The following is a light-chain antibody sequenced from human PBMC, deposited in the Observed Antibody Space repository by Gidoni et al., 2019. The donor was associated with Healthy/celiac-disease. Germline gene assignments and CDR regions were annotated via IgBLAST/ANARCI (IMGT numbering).Light chain of an antibody. CDR3: QQRSNWPGLT. Sequence: EMVSTQSPATLSLSPGARATLSCRASQSVSSYLAWYQQKPGQAPRLLIYDASTRATGIPARFSGGGSATTFSLPLLSLVPDDFAVYYCQQRSNWPGLTFGGGTKVEIK. V-gene: IGKV3-11*01. CDR2: DAS. J-gene: IGKJ4*01. CDR1: QSVSSY.